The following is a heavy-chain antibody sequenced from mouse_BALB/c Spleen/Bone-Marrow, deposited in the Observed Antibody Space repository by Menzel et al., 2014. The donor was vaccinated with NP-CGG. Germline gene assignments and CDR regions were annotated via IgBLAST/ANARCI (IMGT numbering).Heavy chain of an antibody. CDR2: INPDSSTI. D-gene: IGHD1-2*01. J-gene: IGHJ3*01. CDR1: GFDFSTYW. CDR3: ARLYYYGYEAY. V-gene: IGHV4-1*02. Sequence: EVQLQQSGGGLVQPGGSLKLSCAASGFDFSTYWMSWVRQAPGKGLEWIGEINPDSSTINYTPSLKDKFIISRDNAKNTLYLQMSKVRSEDTALYYCARLYYYGYEAYWGQGTLVTVSA.